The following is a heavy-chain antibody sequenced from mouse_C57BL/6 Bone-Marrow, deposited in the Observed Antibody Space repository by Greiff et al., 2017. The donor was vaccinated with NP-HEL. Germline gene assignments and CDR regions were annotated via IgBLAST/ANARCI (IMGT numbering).Heavy chain of an antibody. D-gene: IGHD2-5*01. V-gene: IGHV5-4*01. CDR2: ISDGGSYT. CDR1: GFTFSSYA. CDR3: AREDYSKGDY. Sequence: EVKLVESGGGLVKPGGSLKLSCAASGFTFSSYAMSWVRQTPEKRLEWVATISDGGSYTYYPDNVKGRFTISRDNAKNNLYLQMSHLKSEDTAMYYCAREDYSKGDYWGQVTTLTVSS. J-gene: IGHJ2*01.